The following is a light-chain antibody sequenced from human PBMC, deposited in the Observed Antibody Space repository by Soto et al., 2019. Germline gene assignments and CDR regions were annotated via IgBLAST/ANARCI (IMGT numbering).Light chain of an antibody. CDR3: QQYGRLPYT. Sequence: EIVLTHSPGTLSLSPGERATLSCRASQSVTSSYLAWYQQKPGQAPSFLIYRASIRATGIPDRLSGSWYGTDFTLTISRLEPEDFAVYYCQQYGRLPYTFGQGTKMEIK. J-gene: IGKJ2*01. CDR2: RAS. V-gene: IGKV3-20*01. CDR1: QSVTSSY.